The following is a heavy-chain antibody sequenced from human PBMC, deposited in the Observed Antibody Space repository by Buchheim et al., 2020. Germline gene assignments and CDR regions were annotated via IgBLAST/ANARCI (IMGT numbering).Heavy chain of an antibody. CDR3: ARDRVIGCSSTSCPFDY. V-gene: IGHV3-11*05. Sequence: QVQLVESGGGLVKPGGSLRLSCAASGFTFSDYYMSWIRQAPGQGLEWVSYISSSSSYTNYAHSVKGRFTISRDTANNSLYLQLNSLRAEDTAVYYCARDRVIGCSSTSCPFDYGGQGTL. J-gene: IGHJ4*02. CDR1: GFTFSDYY. CDR2: ISSSSSYT. D-gene: IGHD2-2*01.